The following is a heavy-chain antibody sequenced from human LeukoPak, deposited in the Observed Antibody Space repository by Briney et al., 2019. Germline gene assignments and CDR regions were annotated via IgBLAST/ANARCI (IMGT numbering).Heavy chain of an antibody. D-gene: IGHD6-19*01. CDR1: GGTFSSYA. J-gene: IGHJ4*02. CDR2: IIPIFGTA. Sequence: ASAKVSCKASGGTFSSYAIGWVRQAPGQGLEWMGGIIPIFGTANYAQKFQGRVTITADESTSTAYMELSSLRSEDTAVYYCAREFPDSSGWYGPGMNWGQGTLVTVSS. CDR3: AREFPDSSGWYGPGMN. V-gene: IGHV1-69*01.